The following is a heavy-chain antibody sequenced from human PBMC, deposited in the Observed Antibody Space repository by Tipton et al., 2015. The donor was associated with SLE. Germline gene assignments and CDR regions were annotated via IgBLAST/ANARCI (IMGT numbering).Heavy chain of an antibody. J-gene: IGHJ4*02. V-gene: IGHV4-61*09. CDR1: GGSISSGSYY. Sequence: TLSLTCTVSGGSISSGSYYWSWIRQPAGKGLEWIGHIYTSGSTNYNPSLKSRVTISVATSKNQFSLNLRSVTAAATAIYYCARGGYSSGWYGDYFVYCGQGTLVTVSS. CDR3: ARGGYSSGWYGDYFVY. D-gene: IGHD6-19*01. CDR2: IYTSGST.